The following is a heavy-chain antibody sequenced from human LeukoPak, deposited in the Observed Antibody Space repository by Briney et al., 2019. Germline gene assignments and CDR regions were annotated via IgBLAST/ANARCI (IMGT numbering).Heavy chain of an antibody. CDR1: GFTFSDYA. D-gene: IGHD6-19*01. Sequence: GGSLRLSCAASGFTFSDYAMSWVRQAPGKGLEWLSVISGGSSGSTYYADSVTGRFTVSRDNSKNTVDLQMNSLRVDDTAVYYCAKIGWDDAFGIWGQGTMVTVSS. J-gene: IGHJ3*02. V-gene: IGHV3-23*01. CDR3: AKIGWDDAFGI. CDR2: ISGGSSGST.